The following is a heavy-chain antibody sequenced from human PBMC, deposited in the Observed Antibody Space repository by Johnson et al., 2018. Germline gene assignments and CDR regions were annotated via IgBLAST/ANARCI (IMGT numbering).Heavy chain of an antibody. CDR1: GFRFSDYY. V-gene: IGHV3-11*01. Sequence: QVQLVQSGGGLVKXGGSXRVXCAASGFRFSDYYMAWIRQAPGKGLEYVSYITNSGSPTFYGEYVRGRFPVSRDNTKNSVYLQMNSLRAEDTALDYCAKDRAYCSSSSCYIVYYGMDVWGQGTTVTVSS. CDR3: AKDRAYCSSSSCYIVYYGMDV. CDR2: ITNSGSPT. D-gene: IGHD2-2*02. J-gene: IGHJ6*02.